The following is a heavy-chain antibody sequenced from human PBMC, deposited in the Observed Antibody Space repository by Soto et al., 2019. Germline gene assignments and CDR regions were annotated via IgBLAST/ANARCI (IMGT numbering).Heavy chain of an antibody. CDR1: GFTFSSYA. D-gene: IGHD3-10*01. V-gene: IGHV3-23*01. J-gene: IGHJ5*02. Sequence: EVQLLESGGGLVQPGGSLRLSCAAAGFTFSSYAMSWVRQAPGKGLEWVSAISGSGGSTYYADSVKGRFTISRDNSQNTLYLQMNSLRAEDTAVYYCAKDPGRRGFAKNWFDPWGQGTLVTVSS. CDR3: AKDPGRRGFAKNWFDP. CDR2: ISGSGGST.